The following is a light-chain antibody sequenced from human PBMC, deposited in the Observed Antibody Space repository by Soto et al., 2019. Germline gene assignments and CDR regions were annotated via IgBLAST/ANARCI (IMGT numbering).Light chain of an antibody. CDR3: RQYNKSHLT. CDR2: GAS. CDR1: QSVACN. V-gene: IGKV3-15*01. J-gene: IGKJ4*01. Sequence: EIVMTQSPATLSVSPGERATLSCRASQSVACNLAWYQQNPGQAPRLLIYGASTRAPGIPTRFSDSGSGSEFTLTITSLQSEDFLIYYCRQYNKSHLTFGGGTKVEIK.